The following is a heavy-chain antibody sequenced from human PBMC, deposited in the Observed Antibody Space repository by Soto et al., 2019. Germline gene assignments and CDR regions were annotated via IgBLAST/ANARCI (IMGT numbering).Heavy chain of an antibody. D-gene: IGHD1-1*01. Sequence: LVESGGGVVQPGRSLRLSCAASGFIFSGYAMHWVRQAPGKGLEWVSLISSDGNIKDYADSVKGRFTISRDNSKSTLSLQMNSLRVDDTAVYYGVRDDWNDATLFDSWGQGTLVTVSS. CDR3: VRDDWNDATLFDS. CDR2: ISSDGNIK. J-gene: IGHJ5*01. V-gene: IGHV3-30-3*01. CDR1: GFIFSGYA.